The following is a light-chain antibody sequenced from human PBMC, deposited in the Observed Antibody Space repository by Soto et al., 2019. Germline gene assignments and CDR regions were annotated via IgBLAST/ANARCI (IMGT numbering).Light chain of an antibody. Sequence: DLQMTQSPSSLSASVGDRVTITCRASQSISRYLNWYQQKPGKAPNLLIYTTSNLQSGVPSRFRGSDSGTDFTLTISSLQPEDFATYYCQQTYSFPQTFGQGTKVEIK. CDR1: QSISRY. CDR2: TTS. J-gene: IGKJ1*01. CDR3: QQTYSFPQT. V-gene: IGKV1-39*01.